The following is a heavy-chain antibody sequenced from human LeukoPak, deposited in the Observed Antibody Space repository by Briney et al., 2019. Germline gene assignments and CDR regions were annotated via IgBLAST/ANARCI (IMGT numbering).Heavy chain of an antibody. V-gene: IGHV4-34*01. J-gene: IGHJ5*02. CDR1: GGAFRGFY. D-gene: IGHD3-3*01. CDR2: IHHSGST. CDR3: ARGPRYYDFWSGYQNWFGP. Sequence: KPLETPSPPFAGYGGAFRGFYWGWVRPPPGEGVGGVGGIHHSGSTNYNPSLKSRVTISVDTSKNQFSLKLSSVTAADTAVYYCARGPRYYDFWSGYQNWFGPWGQGTLVTVSS.